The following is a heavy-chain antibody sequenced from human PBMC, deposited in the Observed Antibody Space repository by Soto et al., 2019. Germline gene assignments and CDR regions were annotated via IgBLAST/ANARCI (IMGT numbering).Heavy chain of an antibody. CDR1: GFTFSSYA. V-gene: IGHV3-23*01. CDR2: ISGSGGST. CDR3: ANLKLRYFDWLLFGWNY. Sequence: GGSLRLSCAASGFTFSSYAMSRVRQAPGKGLEWVSAISGSGGSTYYADSVKGRFTISRDNSKNTLYLQMNSLRAEDTAVYYCANLKLRYFDWLLFGWNYWGQGTLVTVSS. D-gene: IGHD3-9*01. J-gene: IGHJ4*02.